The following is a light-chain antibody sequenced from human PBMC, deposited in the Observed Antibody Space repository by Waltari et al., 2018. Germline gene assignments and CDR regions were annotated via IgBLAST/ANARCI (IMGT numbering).Light chain of an antibody. CDR2: WAS. Sequence: DIVMTQSPDSLSVPLGERATINCKSSQSVLYSSNNKNYLAWYQQKPGQSPKLLIYWASTREAGVPDRFSGSGSGTDFTLTISSLQAEDVAVYYCQQYSSAPAFGQGTKVEIK. V-gene: IGKV4-1*01. CDR3: QQYSSAPA. CDR1: QSVLYSSNNKNY. J-gene: IGKJ1*01.